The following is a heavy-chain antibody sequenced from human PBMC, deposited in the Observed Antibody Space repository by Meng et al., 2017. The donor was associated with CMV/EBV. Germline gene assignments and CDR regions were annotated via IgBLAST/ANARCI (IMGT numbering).Heavy chain of an antibody. J-gene: IGHJ4*02. CDR2: ISSSSSYI. CDR1: GFTFRSYS. Sequence: EVQLVESGXXXXXPXXAXXLSCAASGFTFRSYSMNWVRQAPGKGLEWVSSISSSSSYIYYADSVKGRFTISRDNAKNSLYLQMNSLRAEDTAVYYCARDRVEMATINYFDYWGQGTLVTVSS. CDR3: ARDRVEMATINYFDY. V-gene: IGHV3-21*01. D-gene: IGHD5-24*01.